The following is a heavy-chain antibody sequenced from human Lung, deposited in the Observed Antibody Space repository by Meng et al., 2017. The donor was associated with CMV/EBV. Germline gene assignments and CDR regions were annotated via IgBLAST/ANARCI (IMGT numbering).Heavy chain of an antibody. D-gene: IGHD7-27*01. CDR1: GFTFTNYW. CDR3: AREYWGPDY. V-gene: IGHV3-7*01. Sequence: LTCAASGFTFTNYWMTWARQAPGKGLEWVANINEDGSVKHFVDSVKDRFTMSRDNDKNSVYLQRNGMRADDTAVYYCAREYWGPDYWGQGTLVTVSS. CDR2: INEDGSVK. J-gene: IGHJ4*02.